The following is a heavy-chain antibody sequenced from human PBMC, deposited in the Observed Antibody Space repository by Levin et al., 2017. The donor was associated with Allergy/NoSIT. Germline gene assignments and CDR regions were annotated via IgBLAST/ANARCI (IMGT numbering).Heavy chain of an antibody. D-gene: IGHD2-2*01. J-gene: IGHJ4*02. CDR2: INPNSGGT. V-gene: IGHV1-2*02. CDR3: ARDQGYCSSTSCYQGVDY. Sequence: ASVKVSCKASGYTFTGYYMHWVRQAPGQGLEWMGWINPNSGGTNYAQKFQGRVTMTRDTSISTAYMELSRLRSDDTAVYYCARDQGYCSSTSCYQGVDYWGQGTLVTVSS. CDR1: GYTFTGYY.